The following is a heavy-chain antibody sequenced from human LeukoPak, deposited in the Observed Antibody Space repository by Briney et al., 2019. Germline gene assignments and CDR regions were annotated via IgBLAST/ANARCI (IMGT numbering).Heavy chain of an antibody. CDR3: ARDRRGYSGSGSYATDAFDI. CDR2: INPSDRST. Sequence: ASVKVSCKASGYTFTTYYMHWVRQAPGQGLEWMGIINPSDRSTSYAQKFQGRVTMTRDTPTTTVYMYLSSLGSEDTGMYYCARDRRGYSGSGSYATDAFDIWGQGTMVTVSS. CDR1: GYTFTTYY. D-gene: IGHD3-10*01. J-gene: IGHJ3*02. V-gene: IGHV1-46*01.